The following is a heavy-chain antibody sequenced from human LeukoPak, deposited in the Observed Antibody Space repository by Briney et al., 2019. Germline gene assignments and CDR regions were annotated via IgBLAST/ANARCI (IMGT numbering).Heavy chain of an antibody. Sequence: GGSLRLSCAASGFTFSSYSLNWVRQAPGKGLEWVANIKQDGSEKNYVDSVKGRFIISRDNAKNSLYLQMNTLRADDTAVYYCARDGFGTGSNWGQGTLVTVSS. J-gene: IGHJ4*02. D-gene: IGHD3-16*01. CDR3: ARDGFGTGSN. CDR1: GFTFSSYS. V-gene: IGHV3-7*03. CDR2: IKQDGSEK.